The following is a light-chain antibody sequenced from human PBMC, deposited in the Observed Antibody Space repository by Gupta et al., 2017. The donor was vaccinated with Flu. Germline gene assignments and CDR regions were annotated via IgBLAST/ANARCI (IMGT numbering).Light chain of an antibody. CDR3: HQDCNSPIT. J-gene: IGKJ4*01. CDR1: QSVSSNY. V-gene: IGKV3-20*01. CDR2: GAS. Sequence: EIVLTQSPGTLSLSPGETATLSCRASQSVSSNYLAWYQQRPGQAPRLLIYGASTRATGIPDRFSGSGXGTXFTLTIXRLEPEDFGIYSCHQDCNSPITFGXGTMLEIK.